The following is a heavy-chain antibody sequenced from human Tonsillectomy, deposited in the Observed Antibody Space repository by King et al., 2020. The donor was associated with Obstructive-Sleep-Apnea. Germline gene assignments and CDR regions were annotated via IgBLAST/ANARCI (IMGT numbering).Heavy chain of an antibody. J-gene: IGHJ4*02. D-gene: IGHD5-18*01. Sequence: VQLVESGGGLVQPGRSLRLSCTVSGFIFDDYAMHWVRRAPGKGLEWVSHISWNSRTIDYADSVKGRFTISRDNAKNSLYLRMNSLRPEDTALYYCAKEGSSYGPFDYWGQGTLVTVSS. CDR1: GFIFDDYA. CDR3: AKEGSSYGPFDY. CDR2: ISWNSRTI. V-gene: IGHV3-9*01.